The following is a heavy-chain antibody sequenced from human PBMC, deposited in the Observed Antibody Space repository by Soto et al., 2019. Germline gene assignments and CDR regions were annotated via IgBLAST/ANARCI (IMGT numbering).Heavy chain of an antibody. D-gene: IGHD3-10*01. CDR3: ARGTVRGKYYHYYGMDV. CDR1: GGTFSSYA. CDR2: IIPIIGTA. V-gene: IGHV1-69*06. Sequence: QVQLVQSGAEVKKPGSSVKVSCKASGGTFSSYAISWVRQAPGPGLEWMGGIIPIIGTANYAQKFQGRVTITADKSTSTAYMELSSLRSEDTAVDYCARGTVRGKYYHYYGMDVWGQGTTVTVSS. J-gene: IGHJ6*02.